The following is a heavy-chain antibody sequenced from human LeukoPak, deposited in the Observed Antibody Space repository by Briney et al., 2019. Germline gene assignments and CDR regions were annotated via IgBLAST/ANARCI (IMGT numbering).Heavy chain of an antibody. J-gene: IGHJ4*02. CDR1: GFPFSSYG. Sequence: PGGSLRLSCVASGFPFSSYGMHWVRQAPGKGLEWVAVTSSDLNVKLYADSVKGRFTISRDNSKNTLSLQMNSLRAEDTAVYYCAKGIDNSGYYPFDYWGQGTLVAVSS. V-gene: IGHV3-33*05. CDR3: AKGIDNSGYYPFDY. CDR2: TSSDLNVK. D-gene: IGHD3-22*01.